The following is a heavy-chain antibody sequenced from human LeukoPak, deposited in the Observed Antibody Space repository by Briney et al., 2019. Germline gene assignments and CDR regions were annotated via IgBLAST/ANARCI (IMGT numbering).Heavy chain of an antibody. CDR2: INQDGSEK. V-gene: IGHV3-7*01. J-gene: IGHJ4*02. Sequence: PGGSLRLSCAVSGFTFSSYWMSWVRQAPGEGLEWVANINQDGSEKIYVDSVRGRFTISRDNANNLVYLQMNSLRAEDTALYYCAREGFGFPGDQFENWGQGTLVTVSA. D-gene: IGHD3-10*01. CDR3: AREGFGFPGDQFEN. CDR1: GFTFSSYW.